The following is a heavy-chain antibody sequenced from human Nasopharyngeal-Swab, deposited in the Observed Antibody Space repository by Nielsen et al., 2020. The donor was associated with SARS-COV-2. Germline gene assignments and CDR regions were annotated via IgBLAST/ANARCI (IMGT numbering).Heavy chain of an antibody. CDR2: FDPEDGET. CDR3: RVVPAAMWYYYYGMDV. V-gene: IGHV1-24*01. D-gene: IGHD2-2*01. Sequence: ASVKVSCKVSGYTLTELSMHWVRQAPGKGLEWMGGFDPEDGETTYAQKFQGRVTMTADTSTDTAYMELSSLRSEDTAVYYCRVVPAAMWYYYYGMDVWGQGTTVTVSS. CDR1: GYTLTELS. J-gene: IGHJ6*02.